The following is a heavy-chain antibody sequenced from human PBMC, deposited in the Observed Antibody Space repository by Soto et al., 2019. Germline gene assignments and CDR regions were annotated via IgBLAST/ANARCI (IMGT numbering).Heavy chain of an antibody. CDR2: TYYRSKWIH. D-gene: IGHD3-16*01. J-gene: IGHJ6*02. Sequence: SHTLSLTCDISGDSVSGSSAALNWIRQSPSRGLEWLGRTYYRSKWIHEYTVSMESRITINPDTSKNQFSLHIYSVTPEDTAVYYCAGVVWFRGMDVWGQGTPVTVSS. CDR3: AGVVWFRGMDV. V-gene: IGHV6-1*01. CDR1: GDSVSGSSAA.